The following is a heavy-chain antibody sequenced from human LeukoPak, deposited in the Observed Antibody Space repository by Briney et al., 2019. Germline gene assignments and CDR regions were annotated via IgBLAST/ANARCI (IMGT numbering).Heavy chain of an antibody. D-gene: IGHD2-2*01. CDR2: ISYDGSNK. CDR3: ARAGRVWSTSCQWFDP. V-gene: IGHV3-30*01. J-gene: IGHJ5*02. CDR1: GFTFSSYA. Sequence: GGSLRLSCAACGFTFSSYAMHWVRQAPGKGLEWVAVISYDGSNKYYADSVKGRFTISRDNSKNTLYLQMNSLRAEDTAVYYCARAGRVWSTSCQWFDPWGQGTLVTVSS.